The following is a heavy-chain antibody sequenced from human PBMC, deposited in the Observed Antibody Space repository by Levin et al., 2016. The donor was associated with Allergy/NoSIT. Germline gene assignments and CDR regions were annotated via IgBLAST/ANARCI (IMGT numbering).Heavy chain of an antibody. J-gene: IGHJ3*02. CDR3: ARGWRVPIGYCSSTSCYWLRGNDAFDI. Sequence: WVRQAPGQGLEWMGGIIPIFGTANYAQKFQGRVTITADESTSTAYMELSSLRSEDTAVYYCARGWRVPIGYCSSTSCYWLRGNDAFDIWGRRDNGHRLL. CDR2: IIPIFGTA. V-gene: IGHV1-69*01. D-gene: IGHD2-2*01.